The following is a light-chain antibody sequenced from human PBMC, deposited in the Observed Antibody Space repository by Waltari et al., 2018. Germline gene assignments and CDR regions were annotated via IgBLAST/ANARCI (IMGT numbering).Light chain of an antibody. Sequence: QSALTQPASVSGSPGQSITISCTGTSSHVGTYNYVSWYQQHPGKAPQLMIFDVSIRPSGVSNRFSGSKSGNTASLTISGLQAEDEADYYCSSYISSSTLELFGGGTSLTVL. J-gene: IGLJ2*01. CDR2: DVS. CDR1: SSHVGTYNY. CDR3: SSYISSSTLEL. V-gene: IGLV2-14*03.